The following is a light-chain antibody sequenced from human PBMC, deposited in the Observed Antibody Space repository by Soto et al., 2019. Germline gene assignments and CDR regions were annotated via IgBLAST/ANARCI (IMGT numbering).Light chain of an antibody. Sequence: DIQMTQSPSTLSASVGDRVTITCRASQSISNWLAWYQQKPGKAPNLLIYDASSLESGVSLRFSGSGSGTEFTLTISSLQPDDFATYYCQQYNSYSRTFGQGTKVDIK. CDR2: DAS. CDR3: QQYNSYSRT. CDR1: QSISNW. V-gene: IGKV1-5*01. J-gene: IGKJ1*01.